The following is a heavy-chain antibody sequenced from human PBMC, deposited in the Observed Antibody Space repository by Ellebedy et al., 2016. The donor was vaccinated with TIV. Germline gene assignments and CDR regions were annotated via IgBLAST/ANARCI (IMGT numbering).Heavy chain of an antibody. CDR1: GYTFTSYG. CDR2: INPNSRGT. V-gene: IGHV1-2*04. J-gene: IGHJ4*02. Sequence: AASVKVSCKASGYTFTSYGISWVRQAPGQGLEWMGWINPNSRGTTYAQKFQGWVTMTRDTSISTAYMERGRLRSDDTAVYYCARGYCSGGSCYEADYWGQGTLVTVSS. D-gene: IGHD2-15*01. CDR3: ARGYCSGGSCYEADY.